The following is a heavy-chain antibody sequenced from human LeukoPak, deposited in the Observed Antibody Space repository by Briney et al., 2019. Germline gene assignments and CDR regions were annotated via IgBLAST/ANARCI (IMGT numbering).Heavy chain of an antibody. D-gene: IGHD6-19*01. CDR1: GGSISGYY. J-gene: IGHJ6*02. CDR3: AREDLAVAGTTDYYGMDV. Sequence: SETLSLTCTVSGGSISGYYWSWIRQPAGKGLEWIGRIYTSGSTNCNPSLKSRVTMSVDTSKNQFSLKLSSVTAADTAVYYCAREDLAVAGTTDYYGMDVWGQGTTVTVSS. V-gene: IGHV4-4*07. CDR2: IYTSGST.